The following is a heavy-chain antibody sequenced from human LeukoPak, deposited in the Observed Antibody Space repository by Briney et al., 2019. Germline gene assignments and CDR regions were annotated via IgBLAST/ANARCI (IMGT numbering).Heavy chain of an antibody. CDR1: GFTFSSYW. J-gene: IGHJ4*02. D-gene: IGHD6-13*01. V-gene: IGHV3-7*01. CDR2: IKQDGSEK. Sequence: GGSLRLSCAASGFTFSSYWMSWVRQAPGKGLEWVANIKQDGSEKYYVDSVKGRFTISRDNAKNSLYLQMNSLRAEDTAVYYCARGGSSWTQRSYFDYWGQGTLVTVSS. CDR3: ARGGSSWTQRSYFDY.